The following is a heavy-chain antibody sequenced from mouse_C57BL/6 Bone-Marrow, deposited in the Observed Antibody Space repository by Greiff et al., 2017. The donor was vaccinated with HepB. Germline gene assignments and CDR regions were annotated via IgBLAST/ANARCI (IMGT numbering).Heavy chain of an antibody. J-gene: IGHJ1*03. Sequence: QVQLQQPGAELVRPGSSVKLSCKASGYTFTSYWMDWVKQRPGQGLEWIGNIYPSDSETHYNQKFKDKATLTVDKSTSTAYMQLSSLTSEDSAVYYCASRASSPTWYFDVWGTGTTVTVSS. CDR3: ASRASSPTWYFDV. CDR2: IYPSDSET. V-gene: IGHV1-61*01. D-gene: IGHD1-1*01. CDR1: GYTFTSYW.